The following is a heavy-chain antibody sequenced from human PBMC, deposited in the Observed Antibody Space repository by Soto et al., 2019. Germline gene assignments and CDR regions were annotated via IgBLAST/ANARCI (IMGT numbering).Heavy chain of an antibody. CDR3: ARYIPGVRYYGMDV. Sequence: EVQLLESEGGLVQPGGSLRLSCAASRFTFSSYAMKWVRQAPGKGLEWVSLIGESGTPTYYADSVKGRFTISRDNSGNTLFLEMYSLRAEDTAVYYCARYIPGVRYYGMDVWGQGTTVTVSS. V-gene: IGHV3-23*01. J-gene: IGHJ6*02. D-gene: IGHD2-2*01. CDR2: IGESGTPT. CDR1: RFTFSSYA.